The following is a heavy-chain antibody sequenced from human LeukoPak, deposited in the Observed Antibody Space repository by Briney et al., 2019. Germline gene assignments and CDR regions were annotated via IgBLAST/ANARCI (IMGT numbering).Heavy chain of an antibody. J-gene: IGHJ6*03. CDR1: GGSISSGGYY. Sequence: SETLSLTCTVSGGSISSGGYYWSWIRQPPGKGLEWIGYIYHSGSTYYNPSLKSRVTISVDRSKNQFSLKLSSVTAADTAVYYCARAHGSYFSYYYYMDVWGKGTTVTVSS. CDR2: IYHSGST. CDR3: ARAHGSYFSYYYYMDV. V-gene: IGHV4-30-2*01. D-gene: IGHD1-26*01.